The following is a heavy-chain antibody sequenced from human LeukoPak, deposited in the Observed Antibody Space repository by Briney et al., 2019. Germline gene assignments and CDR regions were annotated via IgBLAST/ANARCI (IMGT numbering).Heavy chain of an antibody. Sequence: GSLRLSCAASGFTLSSYEMNWVRQAPGKGLEWVSYISSSGSTIYYADSVKGRFTISRDNDKNSLYLQMNSLRAEDTAVYYCARSITYYDILTGYPHGPGFDYWGQGTLVTVSS. CDR2: ISSSGSTI. V-gene: IGHV3-48*03. CDR1: GFTLSSYE. D-gene: IGHD3-9*01. J-gene: IGHJ4*02. CDR3: ARSITYYDILTGYPHGPGFDY.